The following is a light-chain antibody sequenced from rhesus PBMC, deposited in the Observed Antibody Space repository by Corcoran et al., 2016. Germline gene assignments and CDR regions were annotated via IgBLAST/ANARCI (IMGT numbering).Light chain of an antibody. Sequence: DIVMTQSPDSLTVSLGERVTISCKSSQSLSYTSNNKNYLAWYQQRPGQAPKLLIYWASTRESGVPNRFSGRGSGADFTLTISGLQAEDVAVYYCQQYYSSPLTFGGGTKVEIK. J-gene: IGKJ4*01. CDR3: QQYYSSPLT. CDR2: WAS. CDR1: QSLSYTSNNKNY. V-gene: IGKV4-1*01.